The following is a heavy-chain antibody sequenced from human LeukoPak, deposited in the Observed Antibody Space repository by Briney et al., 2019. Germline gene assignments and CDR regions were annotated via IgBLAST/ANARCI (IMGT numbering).Heavy chain of an antibody. Sequence: SETLSLNCAVSGGSISSGGYSWSWIRQPPGKGLEWIGYIYHSGSTYYNPSLKSRVTISVDRSKNQFSLKLSSVTAADTAVYYCARVNCGGDCYPDYYYYGMDVWGQGTTVTVSS. CDR1: GGSISSGGYS. CDR2: IYHSGST. D-gene: IGHD2-21*02. J-gene: IGHJ6*02. CDR3: ARVNCGGDCYPDYYYYGMDV. V-gene: IGHV4-30-2*01.